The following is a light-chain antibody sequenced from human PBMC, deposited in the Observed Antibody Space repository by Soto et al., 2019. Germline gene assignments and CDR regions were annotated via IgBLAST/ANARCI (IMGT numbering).Light chain of an antibody. CDR2: AAS. CDR3: QRLNSYPRT. Sequence: DIQLTQSPSFLSASVGDRVTITCRASQGISSYLAWYQQKPGKAPKLLIYAASTLQSGLPSRFSGGGSGTDFTLTISSLQPEDFATYYCQRLNSYPRTFGPGTKVEIK. CDR1: QGISSY. J-gene: IGKJ1*01. V-gene: IGKV1-9*01.